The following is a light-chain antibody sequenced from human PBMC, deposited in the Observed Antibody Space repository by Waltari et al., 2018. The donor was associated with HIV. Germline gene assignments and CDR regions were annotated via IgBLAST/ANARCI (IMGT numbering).Light chain of an antibody. CDR3: QQYGSSPFT. J-gene: IGKJ3*01. CDR2: GAS. CDR1: QSVSSSY. Sequence: EIVLTQSPGTLSLSPGERATLSCRASQSVSSSYLAWYQQKTCQAPRLLIYGASSRATGIQDRFSGRGSGTDFTLTISRLEPEDFAVYYCQQYGSSPFTFGPGTKVDIK. V-gene: IGKV3-20*01.